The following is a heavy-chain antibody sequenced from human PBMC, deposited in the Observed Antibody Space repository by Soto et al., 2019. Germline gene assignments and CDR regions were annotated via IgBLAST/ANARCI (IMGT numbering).Heavy chain of an antibody. CDR1: GFTFSSYA. CDR3: AKGSGYDYRVGLYYGMDV. Sequence: RLSCASSGFTFSSYAMSWVRQAPGKGLEWVSAISGSGGSTYYADSVKGRFTISRDNSKNTLYLQMNSLRAEDTAVYYCAKGSGYDYRVGLYYGMDVWGQGTKVSVSS. CDR2: ISGSGGST. J-gene: IGHJ6*02. D-gene: IGHD5-12*01. V-gene: IGHV3-23*01.